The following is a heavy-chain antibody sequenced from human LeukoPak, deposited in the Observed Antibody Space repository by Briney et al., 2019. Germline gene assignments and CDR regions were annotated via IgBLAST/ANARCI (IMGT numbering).Heavy chain of an antibody. D-gene: IGHD6-19*01. V-gene: IGHV3-74*01. CDR3: ARRWAVAAVDY. J-gene: IGHJ4*02. CDR1: GFTFSIFW. CDR2: INSDGSST. Sequence: GGSLRLSCAASGFTFSIFWMHWVRRAPGKGPVWVSRINSDGSSTDYADSVKGRFTISRDNAKNTLYLQMNSLRTEDTAVYYCARRWAVAAVDYWGQGPLVTVSS.